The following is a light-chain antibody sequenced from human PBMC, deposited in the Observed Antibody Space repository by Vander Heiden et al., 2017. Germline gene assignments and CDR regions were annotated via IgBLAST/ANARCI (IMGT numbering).Light chain of an antibody. Sequence: QSALTQPASVSGSPGQSLTISCTGTSSDIGGYKYVSWYQQHPGNAPKLMMYDVSNRPAGASNRFSGSKSGSTASLTISGLQAEDEGDYYCSSYTSTSTWVFGGGTKLTVL. CDR3: SSYTSTSTWV. CDR2: DVS. V-gene: IGLV2-14*03. J-gene: IGLJ3*02. CDR1: SSDIGGYKY.